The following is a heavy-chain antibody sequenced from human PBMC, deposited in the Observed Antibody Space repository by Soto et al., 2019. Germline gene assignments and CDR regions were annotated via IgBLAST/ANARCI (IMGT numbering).Heavy chain of an antibody. V-gene: IGHV3-7*01. CDR1: GFTFSSYW. Sequence: GGSLRLSCAASGFTFSSYWMTWVRQASGKGLEWVANIKQDGSEKYYVDSVKGRFTISRDNAKNSLYLQMNSLRAEDTAVYYCARACFCVIWKHKYYCYIDVSCKGIMVSVSS. CDR2: IKQDGSEK. J-gene: IGHJ6*03. CDR3: ARACFCVIWKHKYYCYIDV. D-gene: IGHD1-1*01.